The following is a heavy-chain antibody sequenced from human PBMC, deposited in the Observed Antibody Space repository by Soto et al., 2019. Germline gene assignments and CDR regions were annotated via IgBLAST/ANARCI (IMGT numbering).Heavy chain of an antibody. V-gene: IGHV4-34*01. D-gene: IGHD3-16*02. J-gene: IGHJ3*02. CDR3: ARGSARNYDYVWGSYRRLNDAFDI. CDR2: INHSGST. CDR1: GGSFSGYY. Sequence: SETLSLTCAVYGGSFSGYYWSWIRPPPGKGLEWIGEINHSGSTNYNPSLKSRVTISVDTSKNQFSLKLSSVTAADTAVYYCARGSARNYDYVWGSYRRLNDAFDIWGQGTMVTVSS.